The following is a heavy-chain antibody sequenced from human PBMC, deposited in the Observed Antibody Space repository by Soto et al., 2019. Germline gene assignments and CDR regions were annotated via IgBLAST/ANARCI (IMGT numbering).Heavy chain of an antibody. D-gene: IGHD6-13*01. V-gene: IGHV4-61*08. CDR3: ARHSAYYFDY. Sequence: SETLSLTCTVSGGSISSGEYYWTWIRQPPGKGLEWIGYISYSGSTNYNPSLKSRVTMSVDTSKNQFSLRLSSVTAADTAVYYCARHSAYYFDYWGPGTLVTVSS. CDR2: ISYSGST. J-gene: IGHJ4*02. CDR1: GGSISSGEYY.